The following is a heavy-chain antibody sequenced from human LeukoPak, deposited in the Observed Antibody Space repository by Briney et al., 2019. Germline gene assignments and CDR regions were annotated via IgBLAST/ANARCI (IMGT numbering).Heavy chain of an antibody. J-gene: IGHJ5*02. CDR3: ARDCRITMVRGVIGWFDP. D-gene: IGHD3-10*01. CDR1: GGSISSYY. CDR2: IYPSAIT. Sequence: SETLSLTCTVSGGSISSYYWSWGRQPAGKGREGIGRIYPSAITNYTPSLKSRVTMSVDTSTHPFSLKLSSVTAAATAVYYWARDCRITMVRGVIGWFDPWGQGTLVTVSS. V-gene: IGHV4-4*07.